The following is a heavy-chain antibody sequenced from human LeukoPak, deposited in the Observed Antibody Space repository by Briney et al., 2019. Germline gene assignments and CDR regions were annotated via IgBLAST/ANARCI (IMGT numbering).Heavy chain of an antibody. CDR1: GGSITSYY. CDR2: VYYGGST. D-gene: IGHD6-13*01. J-gene: IGHJ3*02. CDR3: ASNLNIAADDAFDI. V-gene: IGHV4-59*12. Sequence: SETLSLTCSVSGGSITSYYWGWIRQPPGKGLEWLGFVYYGGSTKFSPSLKSRVTITLDTSENQFSLKLTSVTAADTAVYYCASNLNIAADDAFDIWGQGTMVTVSS.